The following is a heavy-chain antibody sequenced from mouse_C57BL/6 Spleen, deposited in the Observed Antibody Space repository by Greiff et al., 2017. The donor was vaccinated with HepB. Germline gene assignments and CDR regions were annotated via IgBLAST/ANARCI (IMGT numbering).Heavy chain of an antibody. CDR1: GYAFTNYL. J-gene: IGHJ4*01. D-gene: IGHD1-1*01. V-gene: IGHV1-54*01. Sequence: VQLQQSGAELVRPGTSVKVSCKASGYAFTNYLIEWVKQRPGQGLEWIGVFNPGSGGTNYNGKFKGKATLTADKSSSTAYMQLSSLTSEDSAVYFCARASSYGYYAMDYWGQGTSVTVSS. CDR3: ARASSYGYYAMDY. CDR2: FNPGSGGT.